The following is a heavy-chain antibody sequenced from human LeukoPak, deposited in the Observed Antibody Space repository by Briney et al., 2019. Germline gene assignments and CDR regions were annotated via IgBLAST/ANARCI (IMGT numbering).Heavy chain of an antibody. CDR1: GGSLRSYY. D-gene: IGHD2-21*02. V-gene: IGHV4-59*01. J-gene: IGHJ3*01. Sequence: SGTLSLTCTVSGGSLRSYYWTWIRQPPGKGLEWIGYVYDSGSTNYNPSLKSRVTISVDTSKNQFSLRLTSVTAADTAVYYCARRRGGRDNEAFDFWGQGTMVTVSS. CDR3: ARRRGGRDNEAFDF. CDR2: VYDSGST.